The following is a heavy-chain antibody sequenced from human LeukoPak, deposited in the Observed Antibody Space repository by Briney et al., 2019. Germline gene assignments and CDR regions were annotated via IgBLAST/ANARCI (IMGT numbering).Heavy chain of an antibody. CDR3: ARGGGSRDGSNWSLF. CDR1: GFTFSSYA. J-gene: IGHJ4*02. V-gene: IGHV3-64*01. CDR2: ISSNWGST. D-gene: IGHD5-24*01. Sequence: GGSLRLSCAASGFTFSSYAMHWVRQAPGKGLEYVSAISSNWGSTYYANSVKGRFTISRDNSKNTLYLQMGSLRAEDMAVYYRARGGGSRDGSNWSLFRGQGTLVTVSS.